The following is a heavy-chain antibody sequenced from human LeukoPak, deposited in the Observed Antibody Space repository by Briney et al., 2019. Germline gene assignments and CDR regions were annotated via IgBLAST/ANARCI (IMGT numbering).Heavy chain of an antibody. CDR3: ARDLTADYYDSSGT. J-gene: IGHJ5*02. V-gene: IGHV1-2*02. CDR1: GYTFTGYY. CDR2: INPNSGGT. D-gene: IGHD3-22*01. Sequence: ASVKVSCKASGYTFTGYYMHWVRQAPGQGLEWMGWINPNSGGTNYAQKFQGRVTMTRDTSISTAYMELSRLRSDDTAVYYCARDLTADYYDSSGTWGQGTLVIVSS.